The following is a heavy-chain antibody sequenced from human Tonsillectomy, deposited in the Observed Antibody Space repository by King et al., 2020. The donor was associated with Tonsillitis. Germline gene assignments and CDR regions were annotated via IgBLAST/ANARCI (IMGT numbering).Heavy chain of an antibody. D-gene: IGHD3-22*01. J-gene: IGHJ4*02. CDR3: AFDSSGYGSFDY. V-gene: IGHV3-72*01. CDR1: GFTLSDRY. CDR2: TRNKVNSYSA. Sequence: EVQLVESGGGLVQPGGSLRLSCAASGFTLSDRYMDWVRQAPGKGLEWLGRTRNKVNSYSAEYAASVKGRFTISRDDSKNSMYLQMNSLKTEDTAVYYCAFDSSGYGSFDYWGQGTLVAVSS.